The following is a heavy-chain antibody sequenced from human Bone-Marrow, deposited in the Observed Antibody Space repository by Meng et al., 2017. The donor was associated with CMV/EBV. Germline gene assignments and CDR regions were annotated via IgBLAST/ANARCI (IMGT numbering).Heavy chain of an antibody. CDR3: TTGKNVLLWFGESETIDY. CDR1: GFTFSNAW. Sequence: GESLKISCAASGFTFSNAWMSWVRQAPGKGLEWVGRIKSKTDGGTTDYAAPVKGRFTISRDDSKNTLYLQMNSLKTEDTAVYYCTTGKNVLLWFGESETIDYWGQGTLVTVPQ. D-gene: IGHD3-10*01. V-gene: IGHV3-15*01. J-gene: IGHJ4*02. CDR2: IKSKTDGGTT.